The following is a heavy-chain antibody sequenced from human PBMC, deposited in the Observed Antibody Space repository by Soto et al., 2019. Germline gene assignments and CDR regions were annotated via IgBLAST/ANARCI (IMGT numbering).Heavy chain of an antibody. D-gene: IGHD3-22*01. CDR1: GYTFSSYG. Sequence: QVQLVQSGGEVKKPGASVKVSCKASGYTFSSYGINWVRQAPGQGLEWLGWISPYDGNTKYAQILQGRVSMTTDTFTKTDYMEVRSIRADDTAVYYCARGGYYDSSGSRNYHYYGMNVWGQGTTVTVSS. CDR2: ISPYDGNT. CDR3: ARGGYYDSSGSRNYHYYGMNV. J-gene: IGHJ6*02. V-gene: IGHV1-18*01.